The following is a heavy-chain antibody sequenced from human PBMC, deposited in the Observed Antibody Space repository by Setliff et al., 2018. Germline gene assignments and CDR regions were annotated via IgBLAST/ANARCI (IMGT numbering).Heavy chain of an antibody. D-gene: IGHD6-13*01. CDR1: GFTFSRDP. V-gene: IGHV3-7*01. J-gene: IGHJ3*02. Sequence: GGSLRLSCAASGFTFSRDPMSWVRQAPGKGLEWVANIKQDGSEKYYVDSVKGRFTISRDNAKNSLYLQMNSLIAEDTAVYYCASAGHSGSWFPFDAFHIWGQGTMVTVSS. CDR2: IKQDGSEK. CDR3: ASAGHSGSWFPFDAFHI.